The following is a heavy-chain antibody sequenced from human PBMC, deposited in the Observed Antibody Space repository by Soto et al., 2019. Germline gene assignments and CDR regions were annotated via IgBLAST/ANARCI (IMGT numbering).Heavy chain of an antibody. Sequence: QVQLQESGPGLVKPSQTLSLTCTVSGGSISSGDYYWSWIRQPPGKGLVWIGNIYYSGSTYYNPSHKSRVTISVDTSKNQFSLKLISVTAADTAVYYCASRHSSPFFDYWGQGTLVTVSS. J-gene: IGHJ4*02. CDR1: GGSISSGDYY. CDR2: IYYSGST. V-gene: IGHV4-30-4*01. D-gene: IGHD6-13*01. CDR3: ASRHSSPFFDY.